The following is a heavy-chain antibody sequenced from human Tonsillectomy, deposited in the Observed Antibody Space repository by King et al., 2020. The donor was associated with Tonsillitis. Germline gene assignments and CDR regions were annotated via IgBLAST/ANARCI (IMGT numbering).Heavy chain of an antibody. V-gene: IGHV1-2*02. CDR2: ISPNSGGT. J-gene: IGHJ5*02. CDR1: GYTFTSYY. CDR3: AREGGVAAVSSEDWFDP. Sequence: VQLVESGAEVKKPGASVKVSCKASGYTFTSYYMHWVRQAPGHGLEWMGWISPNSGGTNYAQKFQGRVTMTRDTSISTAYMELSRLSYDDTPVYYCAREGGVAAVSSEDWFDPWGQGTLVTVSS. D-gene: IGHD6-13*01.